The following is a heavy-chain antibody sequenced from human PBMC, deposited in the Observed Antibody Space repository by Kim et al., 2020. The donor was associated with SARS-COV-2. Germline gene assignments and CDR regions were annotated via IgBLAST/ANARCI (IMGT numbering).Heavy chain of an antibody. CDR2: ISYDGSNK. Sequence: GGSLRLSCAASGFTFSSYAMHWVRQAPGKGLEWVAVISYDGSNKYYADSVKGRFTISRDNSKNTLYLQMNSLRAEDTTVYYCARDLGSGWPFDYWGQGTLVTVSS. V-gene: IGHV3-30*04. CDR1: GFTFSSYA. J-gene: IGHJ4*02. CDR3: ARDLGSGWPFDY. D-gene: IGHD6-19*01.